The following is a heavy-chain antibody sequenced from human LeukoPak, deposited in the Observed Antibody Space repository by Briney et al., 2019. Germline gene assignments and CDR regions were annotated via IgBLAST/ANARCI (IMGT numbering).Heavy chain of an antibody. Sequence: PGGSLRLSCAASGFTVSSNYMSSVRQAPGKGLEWVSVIYSGGSTYYADSVKGRFTISRDNSKNTLYLQMNSLRAEDTAVYYCARDRRETMITFGGVMTAGWFDPWGQGTLVTVSS. CDR2: IYSGGST. D-gene: IGHD3-16*01. CDR3: ARDRRETMITFGGVMTAGWFDP. J-gene: IGHJ5*02. V-gene: IGHV3-53*01. CDR1: GFTVSSNY.